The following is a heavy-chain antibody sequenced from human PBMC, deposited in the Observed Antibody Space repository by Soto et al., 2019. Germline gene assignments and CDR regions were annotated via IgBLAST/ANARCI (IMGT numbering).Heavy chain of an antibody. CDR1: GYTFKSYQ. Sequence: SVKVSCKASGYTFKSYQIYWVRQAPGQRLECMGWINISNGNTEYSQNFQGRITMTRATSASTAYMESRSLRSEDTAVYHCARDTDLTLVTTLDYWGQGTTVTVSS. CDR3: ARDTDLTLVTTLDY. J-gene: IGHJ4*02. D-gene: IGHD4-17*01. V-gene: IGHV1-3*04. CDR2: INISNGNT.